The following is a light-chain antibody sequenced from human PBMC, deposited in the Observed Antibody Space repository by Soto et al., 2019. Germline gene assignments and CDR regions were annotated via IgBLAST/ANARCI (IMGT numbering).Light chain of an antibody. Sequence: EVVVTQAPRTLSVSLGQRATLSCRTSQTVSNNLAWYRQKPGQAPSLLIYGISTSATGLPARFSGARSGTDFTLTISSLQSEDSAVYDCQQYNNWPYSFGQGTKLEIK. CDR1: QTVSNN. J-gene: IGKJ2*01. V-gene: IGKV3-15*01. CDR3: QQYNNWPYS. CDR2: GIS.